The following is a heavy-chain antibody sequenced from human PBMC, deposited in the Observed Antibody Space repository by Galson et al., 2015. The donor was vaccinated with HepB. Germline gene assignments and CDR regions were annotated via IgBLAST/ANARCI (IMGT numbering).Heavy chain of an antibody. D-gene: IGHD4-23*01. V-gene: IGHV1-69*04. J-gene: IGHJ4*02. CDR1: FSSYA. CDR2: IIPILGIA. CDR3: ARALPNDYGGTLFDY. Sequence: FSSYAISWVRQAPGQGLEWMGRIIPILGIANYAQKFQGRVTITADKSTSTAYMELSSLRSEDTAVYYCARALPNDYGGTLFDYWGQGTLVTVSS.